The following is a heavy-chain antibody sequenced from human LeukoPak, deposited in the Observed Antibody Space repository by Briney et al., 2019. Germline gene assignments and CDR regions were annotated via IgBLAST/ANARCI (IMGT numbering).Heavy chain of an antibody. CDR2: IIPIFGTA. J-gene: IGHJ3*02. Sequence: SVKVSCKASGYTFTSYYMHWVRQAPGQGLEWMGGIIPIFGTANYAQKFQGRVTITADESTSTAYMELSSLRSEDTAVYYCASNRIVGATPLDRDEHAFDIWGQGTMVTVSS. D-gene: IGHD1-26*01. CDR3: ASNRIVGATPLDRDEHAFDI. V-gene: IGHV1-69*13. CDR1: GYTFTSYY.